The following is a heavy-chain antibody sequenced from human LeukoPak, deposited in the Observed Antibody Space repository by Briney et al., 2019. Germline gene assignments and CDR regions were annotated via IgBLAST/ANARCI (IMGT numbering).Heavy chain of an antibody. Sequence: ASVKVSCKVSGYTLTELSMHWVRQAPGKGLEGMGGFDPEDGETIYAQKFQGRVTMTEDTSTDTAYMELSSLRSEDTAVYYCATDVTMVRGVDLYYYYGMDVWGQGTTVTVSS. CDR1: GYTLTELS. CDR2: FDPEDGET. CDR3: ATDVTMVRGVDLYYYYGMDV. V-gene: IGHV1-24*01. D-gene: IGHD3-10*01. J-gene: IGHJ6*02.